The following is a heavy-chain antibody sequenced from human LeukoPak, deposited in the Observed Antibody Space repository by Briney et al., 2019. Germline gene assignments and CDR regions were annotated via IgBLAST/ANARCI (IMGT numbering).Heavy chain of an antibody. CDR1: GFTFSSYS. V-gene: IGHV3-21*01. D-gene: IGHD5-12*01. Sequence: GGSLRLSCAASGFTFSSYSMNWVRQAPGKGLEWVSPISSSSSYIYYADSGKGRFAISRDNAKNSLYLQMNSLRAEDTAVYYCSRGYDLPSYYYGMDVWGQGTTVTVSS. J-gene: IGHJ6*02. CDR3: SRGYDLPSYYYGMDV. CDR2: ISSSSSYI.